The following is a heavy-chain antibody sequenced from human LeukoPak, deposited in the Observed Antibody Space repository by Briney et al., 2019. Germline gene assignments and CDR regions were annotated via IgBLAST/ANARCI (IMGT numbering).Heavy chain of an antibody. J-gene: IGHJ4*02. CDR1: GFTFSSYA. Sequence: HPGGSLRLSCAASGFTFSSYAMHWVRQAPGKGLEWVAVMSYDGSNKYYADSVKGRFTISRDNSKNTLYLQMNSLRAEDTAVYYCARLRGLDYWGQGTLVTVSS. D-gene: IGHD3-10*01. CDR3: ARLRGLDY. CDR2: MSYDGSNK. V-gene: IGHV3-30*04.